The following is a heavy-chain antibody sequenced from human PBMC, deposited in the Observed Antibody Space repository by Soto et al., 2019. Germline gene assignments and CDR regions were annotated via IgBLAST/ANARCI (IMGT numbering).Heavy chain of an antibody. CDR2: INPNSGGT. Sequence: ASVKVSCKASGYTFTGYYMHWVRQAPGQGLEWMGWINPNSGGTNYAQKFQGWVTMTRDTSISTAYMELSRLRSDDTAVYYCAMGGEYYDSSGYHKWFDPWGQGTLVTVSS. V-gene: IGHV1-2*04. CDR3: AMGGEYYDSSGYHKWFDP. J-gene: IGHJ5*02. CDR1: GYTFTGYY. D-gene: IGHD3-22*01.